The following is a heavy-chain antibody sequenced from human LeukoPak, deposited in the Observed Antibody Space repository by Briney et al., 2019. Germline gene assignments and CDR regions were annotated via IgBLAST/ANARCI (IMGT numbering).Heavy chain of an antibody. CDR2: TYHSGST. D-gene: IGHD3-9*01. CDR1: GGSISSGGYY. Sequence: SETLSLTCTVSGGSISSGGYYWSWIRQPPGKGLEWIGYTYHSGSTYYNPSLKSRVTISVDRSKNQFSLKLSSVTAADTAVYYCGASPAPTRHSDYTGYYAYWGQGTLVTVSS. CDR3: GASPAPTRHSDYTGYYAY. V-gene: IGHV4-30-2*01. J-gene: IGHJ4*02.